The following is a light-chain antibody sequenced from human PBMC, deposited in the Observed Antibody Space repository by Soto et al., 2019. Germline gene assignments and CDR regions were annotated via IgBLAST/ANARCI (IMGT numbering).Light chain of an antibody. CDR2: GAS. CDR1: QSVSNTY. V-gene: IGKV3-20*01. Sequence: EIVLTQSPGTLSLSPGERATLSCRASQSVSNTYLAWYQQKPGQTPRLLIYGASSRATGIPDRFSRSGSGRHCTLAISRLEPDDSAVYYCQHYVRTFGQGTKVEIK. J-gene: IGKJ1*01. CDR3: QHYVRT.